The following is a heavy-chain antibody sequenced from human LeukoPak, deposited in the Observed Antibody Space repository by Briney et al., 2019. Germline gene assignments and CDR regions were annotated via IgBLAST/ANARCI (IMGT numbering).Heavy chain of an antibody. D-gene: IGHD6-19*01. CDR2: IYHGDSDT. V-gene: IGHV5-51*01. J-gene: IGHJ4*02. CDR1: GYSFTSYW. CDR3: ARVGGIAVAGTGSLDY. Sequence: GESLKISCKGSGYSFTSYWIGWVRQMPGKGLEWMGIIYHGDSDTRYSPSFQGQVTISADKSISTAYLQWSSLKASDTAMYYCARVGGIAVAGTGSLDYWGQGTLVTVSS.